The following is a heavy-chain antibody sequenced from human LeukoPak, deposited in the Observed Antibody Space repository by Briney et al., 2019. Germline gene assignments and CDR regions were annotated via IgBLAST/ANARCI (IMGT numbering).Heavy chain of an antibody. CDR2: ISASGGST. CDR3: AKDRISSGWYSGDY. CDR1: GFTFSSYG. V-gene: IGHV3-23*01. Sequence: PGGSLRLSCAASGFTFSSYGMSWVRQAPGKGLQWVSAISASGGSTYYADSVKGRFTISRDNSKNTLYLQMNSLRAEDTALYYCAKDRISSGWYSGDYWGQGTLVTVSS. D-gene: IGHD6-19*01. J-gene: IGHJ4*02.